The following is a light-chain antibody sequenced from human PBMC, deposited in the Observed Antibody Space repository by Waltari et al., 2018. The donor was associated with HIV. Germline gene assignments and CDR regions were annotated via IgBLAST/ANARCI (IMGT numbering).Light chain of an antibody. V-gene: IGKV4-1*01. CDR1: QSVLYTSINKNF. CDR3: HQYYRTPLT. CDR2: WAS. Sequence: IVMTQSPDSLAVSLGERATINCKSSQSVLYTSINKNFLSWYQQKSGQPPKLLISWASTRASGVPDRFSGGGSGTDFTLTITSLQAEDVAVYYCHQYYRTPLTFGGGTKVEIK. J-gene: IGKJ4*01.